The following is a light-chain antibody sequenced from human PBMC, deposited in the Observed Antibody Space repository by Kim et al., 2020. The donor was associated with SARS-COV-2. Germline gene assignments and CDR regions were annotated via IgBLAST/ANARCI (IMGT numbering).Light chain of an antibody. V-gene: IGKV3-20*01. CDR1: QSISRNY. CDR3: HDYGNSQMYS. Sequence: SPGKSGTLSCRASQSISRNYLAWSQQRPGQAPRLLIDDASTSASSIPDRFSGSGSGTDFTRTINRLEPEDFAVYYCHDYGNSQMYSFGQGTKLEI. J-gene: IGKJ2*03. CDR2: DAS.